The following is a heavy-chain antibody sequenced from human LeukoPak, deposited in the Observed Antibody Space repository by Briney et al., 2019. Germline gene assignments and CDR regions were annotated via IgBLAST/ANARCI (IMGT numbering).Heavy chain of an antibody. CDR3: AKVKMGATYYYYYYMDV. J-gene: IGHJ6*03. CDR1: GFTFDQYG. Sequence: GGSLRLSCAASGFTFDQYGMQWVRQAPGKGLEWVAFIRYDGSNKYYADSVKGRFTISRDNSKNTLYLQMDSLRAEDTAVYYCAKVKMGATYYYYYYMDVWGKGTTVTVS. CDR2: IRYDGSNK. D-gene: IGHD1-26*01. V-gene: IGHV3-30*02.